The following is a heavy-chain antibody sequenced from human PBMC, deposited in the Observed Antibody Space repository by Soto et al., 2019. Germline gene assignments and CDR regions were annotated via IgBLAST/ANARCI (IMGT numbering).Heavy chain of an antibody. CDR2: IKEDGSEK. Sequence: EVQLVESGGGLVQPGGSLRLSCAASGFTFSTYWMSWVRQAPGKGLEWVANIKEDGSEKYYVDSVKGRFTISRDNADNSLYLQMNSLRAEDTAVYYCAKEDFWSYGPLEWGQGTLVTVSS. CDR1: GFTFSTYW. V-gene: IGHV3-7*01. CDR3: AKEDFWSYGPLE. J-gene: IGHJ4*02. D-gene: IGHD3-10*01.